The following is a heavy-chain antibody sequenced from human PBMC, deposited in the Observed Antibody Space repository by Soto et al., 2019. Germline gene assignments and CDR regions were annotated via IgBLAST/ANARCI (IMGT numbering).Heavy chain of an antibody. D-gene: IGHD1-26*01. CDR1: ESTVRRDW. CDR3: SGGVGDAF. Sequence: EVHLVESGGGLVQTGGSLRLSCAISESTVRRDWMNWVRQAPGKGLEWVAHTNQDGSEKYYVDSVKGRFTISRDNAKNSLYLRMNSLTAGDTAMYYCSGGVGDAFWGQGTLVTVSS. V-gene: IGHV3-7*04. CDR2: TNQDGSEK. J-gene: IGHJ4*02.